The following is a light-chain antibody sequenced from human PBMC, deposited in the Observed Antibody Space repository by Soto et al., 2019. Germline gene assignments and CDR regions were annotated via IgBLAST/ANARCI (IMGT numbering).Light chain of an antibody. CDR3: MQPLQSWT. J-gene: IGKJ1*01. Sequence: DIVVTQSPLSLPVTPGEPASISCRSSQSLLHINGYNYLDWYLQKPGQSPQLLIYLASNRASGAPDRFSGSGSGTDFTLKISRVEAEDFGVYYCMQPLQSWTFGQGTKVDIK. CDR1: QSLLHINGYNY. CDR2: LAS. V-gene: IGKV2-28*01.